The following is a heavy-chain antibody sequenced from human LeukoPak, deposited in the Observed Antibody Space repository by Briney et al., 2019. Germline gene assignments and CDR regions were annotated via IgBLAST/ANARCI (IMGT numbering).Heavy chain of an antibody. V-gene: IGHV3-11*01. J-gene: IGHJ4*02. CDR3: ARDLRYDSSGYEGY. D-gene: IGHD3-22*01. Sequence: GGSLRLSCAAPGFTFSDYYMSWIRQAPGKGLEWVSHISSSGSTIYYADSVKGRFTISRDNAKNSLYLEMSSLRVEDTAVYYCARDLRYDSSGYEGYWGQGTLVTVSS. CDR2: ISSSGSTI. CDR1: GFTFSDYY.